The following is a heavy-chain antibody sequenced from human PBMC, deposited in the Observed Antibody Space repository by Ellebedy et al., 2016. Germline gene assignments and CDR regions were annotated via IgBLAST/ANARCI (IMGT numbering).Heavy chain of an antibody. J-gene: IGHJ3*02. D-gene: IGHD1-26*01. CDR1: GFTFSSYS. CDR2: ISSSSSYI. V-gene: IGHV3-21*01. CDR3: AIWELLIGGNAFDI. Sequence: GESLKISXAASGFTFSSYSMNWVRQAPGKGLEWVSSISSSSSYIYYADSVKGRFTISRDNAKNSLYLQMNSLRAEDTAVYYCAIWELLIGGNAFDIWGQGTMVTVSS.